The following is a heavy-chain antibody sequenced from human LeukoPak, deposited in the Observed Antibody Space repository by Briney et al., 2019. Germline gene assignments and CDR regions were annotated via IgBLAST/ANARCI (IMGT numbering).Heavy chain of an antibody. CDR2: ISGNGDST. J-gene: IGHJ3*02. D-gene: IGHD3-3*01. CDR1: GFTFTTYA. CDR3: AKDKTYDDFWSGHDAFDI. Sequence: GGSLRLSCAASGFTFTTYAMSWARQAPGKGLEWVTDISGNGDSTYYADSVKGRFTISRDISKNTLYLQMKSLRAGDTAVYYCAKDKTYDDFWSGHDAFDIWGQGTMVTVSS. V-gene: IGHV3-23*01.